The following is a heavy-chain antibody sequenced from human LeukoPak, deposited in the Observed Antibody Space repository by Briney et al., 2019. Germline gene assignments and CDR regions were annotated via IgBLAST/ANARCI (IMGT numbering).Heavy chain of an antibody. Sequence: PGGSLRLSCAASGFTFSSYGMHWVRQAPGKGLEWVAVIWYDGSNKYYADSVKGRFTISRDNSKNTLYLQMNSLRAEDTAVYYCARDWSAGGSWFDPWGQGTLVTVSS. CDR1: GFTFSSYG. CDR3: ARDWSAGGSWFDP. J-gene: IGHJ5*02. CDR2: IWYDGSNK. D-gene: IGHD2-15*01. V-gene: IGHV3-33*01.